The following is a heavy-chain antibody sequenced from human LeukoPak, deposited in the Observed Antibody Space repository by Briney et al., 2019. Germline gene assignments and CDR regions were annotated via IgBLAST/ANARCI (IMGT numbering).Heavy chain of an antibody. CDR2: INHSGST. V-gene: IGHV4-34*01. CDR1: GGSFSGYY. D-gene: IGHD3-16*01. CDR3: ARGRGIGWYFDL. J-gene: IGHJ2*01. Sequence: SETLSLTCAVYGGSFSGYYWSWIRQPPGKGLEWTGEINHSGSTNYNPSLKSRVTISVDTSKNQFSLKLSSVTAADTAVYYCARGRGIGWYFDLWGRGTLVTVSS.